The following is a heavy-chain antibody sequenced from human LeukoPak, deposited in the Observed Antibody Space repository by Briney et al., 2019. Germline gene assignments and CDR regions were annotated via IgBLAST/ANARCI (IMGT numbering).Heavy chain of an antibody. Sequence: GGSLRLSCVASGFTFSTYDMHWVRQAPGVGLEWLTYISGSDNTIYYADSVRGRFTVSRDNTKSSLYLQMNTLRAEDTAVYYCARDRSGWHYFDFWGHGTLVTVSS. D-gene: IGHD6-19*01. J-gene: IGHJ4*01. V-gene: IGHV3-48*03. CDR2: ISGSDNTI. CDR3: ARDRSGWHYFDF. CDR1: GFTFSTYD.